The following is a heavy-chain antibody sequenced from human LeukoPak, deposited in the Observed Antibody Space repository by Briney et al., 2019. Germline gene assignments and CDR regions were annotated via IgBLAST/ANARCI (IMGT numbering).Heavy chain of an antibody. CDR2: ISYDGSNK. V-gene: IGHV3-30-3*01. Sequence: GRSLRLSCAASGFTFSSYVMHWVRQAPGKGLEWVAVISYDGSNKYYADSVKGRFTISRDNSKNTLYLQMNSLRAEDTAVYYCARETPGGYFDYWGQGTLVTVSS. CDR1: GFTFSSYV. D-gene: IGHD3-16*01. CDR3: ARETPGGYFDY. J-gene: IGHJ4*02.